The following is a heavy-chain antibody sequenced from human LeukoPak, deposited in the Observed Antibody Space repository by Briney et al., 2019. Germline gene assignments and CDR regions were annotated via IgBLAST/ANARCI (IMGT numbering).Heavy chain of an antibody. Sequence: ASVKVSCKTSGYTFANYDITWVRQAPGRGLEWMGWMNPYSTNTGYARQFQGRLSMTREISITTAYMELSSLRSEDTAVYYCARATRGDLLSEFWGQGSLITVSS. CDR1: GYTFANYD. CDR2: MNPYSTNT. V-gene: IGHV1-8*01. CDR3: ARATRGDLLSEF. D-gene: IGHD2/OR15-2a*01. J-gene: IGHJ4*02.